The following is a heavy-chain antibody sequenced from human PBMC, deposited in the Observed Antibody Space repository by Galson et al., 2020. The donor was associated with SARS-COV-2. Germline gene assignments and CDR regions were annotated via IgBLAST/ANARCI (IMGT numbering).Heavy chain of an antibody. V-gene: IGHV3-48*02. CDR2: IGSSHSTI. J-gene: IGHJ4*02. Sequence: GESLKISCAASGFTFNTYSMNWVRQAPGKGLEWISYIGSSHSTIYYADSVKGRLTISRDNAKNSLYLQMNSLRDEDTAVYYCARDGVPHYSSGSLNFDYWGQGTLVTVSS. CDR1: GFTFNTYS. CDR3: ARDGVPHYSSGSLNFDY. D-gene: IGHD3-10*01.